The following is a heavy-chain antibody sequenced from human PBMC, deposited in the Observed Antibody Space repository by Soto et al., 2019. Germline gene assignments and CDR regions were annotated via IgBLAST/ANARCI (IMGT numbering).Heavy chain of an antibody. CDR3: ARHHCSGGSCYSLFAFYFDY. CDR2: IYYSGST. Sequence: SETLSLTCTVSGGSISSYYWSWIRQPPGKGLEWIGYIYYSGSTNYNPSLKSRVTISVDTSKNQFSLKLSSVTAADTAVYYCARHHCSGGSCYSLFAFYFDYWGQGTLVTVSS. D-gene: IGHD2-15*01. V-gene: IGHV4-59*08. CDR1: GGSISSYY. J-gene: IGHJ4*02.